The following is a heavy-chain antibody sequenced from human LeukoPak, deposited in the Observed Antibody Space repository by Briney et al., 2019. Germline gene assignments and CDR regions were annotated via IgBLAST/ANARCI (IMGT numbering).Heavy chain of an antibody. J-gene: IGHJ5*02. CDR2: ITHRGST. CDR1: GGSFSGYY. V-gene: IGHV4-34*01. Sequence: SETLSLTCAVYGGSFSGYYWSWIRQPPGKGLEWIGEITHRGSTNYKPSLKGRLTISVDTSKNQFSLELSSVSAEDTAVYYCAREAGDSSGPIRGWFDPWGQGTLVTVSS. D-gene: IGHD3-22*01. CDR3: AREAGDSSGPIRGWFDP.